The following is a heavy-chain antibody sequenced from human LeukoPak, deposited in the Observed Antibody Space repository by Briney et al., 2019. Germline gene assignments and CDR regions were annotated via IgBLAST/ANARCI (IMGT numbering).Heavy chain of an antibody. D-gene: IGHD3-22*01. CDR3: ARDSRAMIVVVSDY. CDR2: INTNTGNP. V-gene: IGHV7-4-1*02. CDR1: GYTFTSYA. Sequence: GASVKVSCKASGYTFTSYAMNWVRQAPGQGLEWMGWINTNTGNPTYAQGFTGRFVFSLDTSVSTAYLQISSLKAEDTAVYYCARDSRAMIVVVSDYWGQGTLVTVSS. J-gene: IGHJ4*02.